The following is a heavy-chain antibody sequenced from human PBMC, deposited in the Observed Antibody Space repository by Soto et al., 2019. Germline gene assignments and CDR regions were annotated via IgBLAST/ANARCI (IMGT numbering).Heavy chain of an antibody. D-gene: IGHD5-18*01. CDR2: IYWDDDK. CDR3: AHRPFNSAWHVAYDI. J-gene: IGHJ3*02. CDR1: GFSLSARGEG. V-gene: IGHV2-5*02. Sequence: QITLKESGPRLVKPTETLTLTCTFSGFSLSARGEGVGWIRQPPGKALEWLAIIYWDDDKRYIPSLRTTFTITKDTSKNQVVLTMTNMDPVDTATYFCAHRPFNSAWHVAYDIWGPGTVVTVSS.